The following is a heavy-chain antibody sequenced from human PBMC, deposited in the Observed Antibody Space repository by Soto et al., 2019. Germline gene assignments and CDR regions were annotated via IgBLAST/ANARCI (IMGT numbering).Heavy chain of an antibody. CDR1: GFTFSSFW. D-gene: IGHD2-2*01. V-gene: IGHV3-74*01. CDR3: ARVWTPPATFDY. CDR2: IDDHGSST. Sequence: PGGSLRLSCEASGFTFSSFWMHWVRQAPGMGLVWVSRIDDHGSSTNYADSVKGRFTISRDNAKNTLYLQMNSLTAEDTAVYYCARVWTPPATFDYWGQGALVTVSS. J-gene: IGHJ4*02.